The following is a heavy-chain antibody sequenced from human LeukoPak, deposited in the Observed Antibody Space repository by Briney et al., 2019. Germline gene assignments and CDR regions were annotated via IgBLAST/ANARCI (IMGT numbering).Heavy chain of an antibody. CDR2: ISSSGSTS. CDR1: GFTCSSYE. D-gene: IGHD4-17*01. CDR3: ARAGHYLSAYFAY. J-gene: IGHJ4*02. Sequence: GGSLRRSGAASGFTCSSYEMNWVGQGPGKGLEGGLYISSSGSTSSDAAAVRGRFPISSDHAKHQLSLQTNSLRPEHTAVYYCARAGHYLSAYFAYWGQGTLVTVPS. V-gene: IGHV3-48*03.